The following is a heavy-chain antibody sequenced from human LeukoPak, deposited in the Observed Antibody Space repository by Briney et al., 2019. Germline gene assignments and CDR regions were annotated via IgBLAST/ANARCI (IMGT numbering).Heavy chain of an antibody. CDR2: ISYDGSNK. CDR3: ARPLYDSSGYRDAFDI. Sequence: PGGSLRLSCAASGFTFSSYAMHWVRQAPGKGLEWVAVISYDGSNKYYADSVKGRFTISRDNSKNTLYLQMNSLRAEDTAVYYCARPLYDSSGYRDAFDIWGQGTMVTVSS. J-gene: IGHJ3*02. D-gene: IGHD3-22*01. V-gene: IGHV3-30-3*01. CDR1: GFTFSSYA.